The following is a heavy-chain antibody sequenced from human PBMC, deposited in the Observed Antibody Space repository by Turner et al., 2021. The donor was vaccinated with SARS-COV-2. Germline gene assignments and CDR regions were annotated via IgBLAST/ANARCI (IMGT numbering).Heavy chain of an antibody. D-gene: IGHD5-18*01. V-gene: IGHV1-8*01. CDR2: MNRNSGNT. Sequence: QVQLVQSGAEVKKPGASVKVSCKASGYTFSSYDINWLRQATGQVLEWMGWMNRNSGNTGYVQKFQGRVTMTRNTSISTAYMELSSVRSEDTAVYYCATDSYGTLWGQGTLVTVSS. CDR1: GYTFSSYD. J-gene: IGHJ4*02. CDR3: ATDSYGTL.